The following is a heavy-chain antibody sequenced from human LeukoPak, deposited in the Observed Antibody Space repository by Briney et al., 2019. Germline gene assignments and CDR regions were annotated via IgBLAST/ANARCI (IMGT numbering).Heavy chain of an antibody. J-gene: IGHJ6*02. Sequence: GGSLRLSCAASGFTFSSYGMSWVRQAPGQGLEWVSGISGSGGATYYAGSVQGRFTMSRDNSKNTLYLQMNSLRADDTAICYCAKNDGYRYGRNYGMDVWGQGTTVTVSS. D-gene: IGHD5-18*01. V-gene: IGHV3-23*01. CDR1: GFTFSSYG. CDR2: ISGSGGAT. CDR3: AKNDGYRYGRNYGMDV.